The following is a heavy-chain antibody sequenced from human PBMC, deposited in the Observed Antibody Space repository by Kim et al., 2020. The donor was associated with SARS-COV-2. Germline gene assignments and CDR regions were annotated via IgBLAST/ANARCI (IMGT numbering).Heavy chain of an antibody. Sequence: NDAQKVKGWVTMTRDTSISTAYMELSRLRSDDTAVYYCARYCGGDCYFDYWGQGTLVTVSS. CDR3: ARYCGGDCYFDY. V-gene: IGHV1-2*04. J-gene: IGHJ4*02. D-gene: IGHD2-21*02.